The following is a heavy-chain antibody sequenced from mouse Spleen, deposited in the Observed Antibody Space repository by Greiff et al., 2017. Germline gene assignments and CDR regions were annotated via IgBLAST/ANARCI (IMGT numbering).Heavy chain of an antibody. CDR2: IDPSDSYT. CDR3: ARGGYGNYDYAMDY. J-gene: IGHJ4*01. CDR1: GYTFTSYW. D-gene: IGHD2-1*01. Sequence: VQLQQPGAELVMPGASVKLSCKASGYTFTSYWMHWVKQRPGQGLEWIGEIDPSDSYTNYNQKFKGKATLTVDKSSSTAYMQLSSLTSEDSAVYYCARGGYGNYDYAMDYWGQGTSVTVSS. V-gene: IGHV1-69*01.